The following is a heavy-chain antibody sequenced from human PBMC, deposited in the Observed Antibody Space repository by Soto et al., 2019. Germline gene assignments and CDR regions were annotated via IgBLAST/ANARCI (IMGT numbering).Heavy chain of an antibody. CDR2: FDPEDGET. CDR3: ATTAPTFDWFDP. V-gene: IGHV1-24*01. J-gene: IGHJ5*02. D-gene: IGHD3-10*02. CDR1: GYTLTELC. Sequence: ASVKVSCKVSGYTLTELCMQWVRQAPGKGLEWMGGFDPEDGETIYAQKFQGRVTMTEDTSTDTAYMELSSLRSEDTAVYYCATTAPTFDWFDPWGQGTLVTVSS.